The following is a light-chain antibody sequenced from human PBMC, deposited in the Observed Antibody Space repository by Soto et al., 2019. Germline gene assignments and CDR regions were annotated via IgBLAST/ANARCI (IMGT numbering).Light chain of an antibody. V-gene: IGKV3-15*01. Sequence: EVVLTQSPDTLSLSPGETATLSCRASQSVDRYVAWYQQKVGQAPRLLIYGASNRATGVPARISGSVSGTEFTLTIASLQSEDFAVYYCQQYSSWLWTFGQGTKVEIK. CDR1: QSVDRY. CDR2: GAS. CDR3: QQYSSWLWT. J-gene: IGKJ1*01.